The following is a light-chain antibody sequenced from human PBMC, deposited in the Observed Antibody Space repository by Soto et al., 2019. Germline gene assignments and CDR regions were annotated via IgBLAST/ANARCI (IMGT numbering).Light chain of an antibody. CDR3: YSTDSSGNLMV. CDR1: ALPKKY. J-gene: IGLJ2*01. Sequence: SYELTQPPSVSVSPGQTARITCSGDALPKKYAYWYQQKSGQAPVLVIYEDSKRPSGIPERFSGSSSGTMATLTISRAQVEDEADYYCYSTDSSGNLMVFGGGTKLTVL. V-gene: IGLV3-10*01. CDR2: EDS.